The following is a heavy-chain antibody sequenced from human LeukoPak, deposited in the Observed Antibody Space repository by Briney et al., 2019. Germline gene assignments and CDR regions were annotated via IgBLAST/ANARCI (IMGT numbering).Heavy chain of an antibody. CDR1: GGSMRSYY. J-gene: IGHJ1*01. D-gene: IGHD2-15*01. Sequence: SETLSLTCTVSGGSMRSYYWSWIRQPPGKGPEWIGYIYYSGSTNYNPSLKSRVSISVDTSKNQFSLNLRSVTAADTAVYYCATTWAASGAQYFQHWGQGTLVTVSS. CDR3: ATTWAASGAQYFQH. CDR2: IYYSGST. V-gene: IGHV4-59*01.